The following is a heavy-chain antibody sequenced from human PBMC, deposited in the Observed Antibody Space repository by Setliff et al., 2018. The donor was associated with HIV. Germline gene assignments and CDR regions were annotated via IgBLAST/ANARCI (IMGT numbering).Heavy chain of an antibody. CDR2: IIPSDGRT. J-gene: IGHJ4*02. D-gene: IGHD1-26*01. Sequence: ASVKVSCKASGYTFTSYGISWVRQAPGQGLEWMGIIIPSDGRTNYAREFQGRVTMTRDTSTSTVYMELSSLISEDTAVYYCAREFPGATAGFDYWGQGTPVTVSS. CDR3: AREFPGATAGFDY. V-gene: IGHV1-46*01. CDR1: GYTFTSYG.